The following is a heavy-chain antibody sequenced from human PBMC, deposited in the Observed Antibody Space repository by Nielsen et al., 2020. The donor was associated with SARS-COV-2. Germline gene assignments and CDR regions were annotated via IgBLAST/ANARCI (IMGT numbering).Heavy chain of an antibody. D-gene: IGHD6-19*01. CDR1: GFTFSGPA. CDR3: ARQDSSGWFKYYYYMDV. Sequence: GESLKISCEASGFTFSGPAMHWVRQASGKGLEWVGRIRSRLNSYATAYAASVKGRFTISRDDSSTTAYLQMNSLKTEDTAVYYCARQDSSGWFKYYYYMDVWGKGTTVTVSS. V-gene: IGHV3-73*01. CDR2: IRSRLNSYAT. J-gene: IGHJ6*03.